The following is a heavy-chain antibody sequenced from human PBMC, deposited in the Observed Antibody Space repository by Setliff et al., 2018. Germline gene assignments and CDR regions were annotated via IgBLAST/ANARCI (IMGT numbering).Heavy chain of an antibody. Sequence: GVLRLSCAAFGFTFSSYSMNWVRKAPGKGLEWVSSISSSSSYIYYADSVKGRFTISRDNAKNSLYLQMNGLTTDDTAKYFCAKDRWGYADPWGQGTLVTVSS. CDR3: AKDRWGYADP. D-gene: IGHD2-2*01. CDR1: GFTFSSYS. CDR2: ISSSSSYI. J-gene: IGHJ5*02. V-gene: IGHV3-21*04.